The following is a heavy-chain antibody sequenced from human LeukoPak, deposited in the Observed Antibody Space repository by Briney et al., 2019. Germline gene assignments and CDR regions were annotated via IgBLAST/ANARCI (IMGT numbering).Heavy chain of an antibody. CDR3: ARLFRDCSGGSCYPYYFDY. CDR1: RYSFTNYW. V-gene: IGHV5-51*01. D-gene: IGHD2-15*01. J-gene: IGHJ4*02. Sequence: GESLKISCKGSRYSFTNYWNGWVRQMPGTRLECMGILHPADSDTRYSPSFPGQVTISADKSISTAYLQWSSLKASDTAMYYCARLFRDCSGGSCYPYYFDYWGQGTLVTVSS. CDR2: LHPADSDT.